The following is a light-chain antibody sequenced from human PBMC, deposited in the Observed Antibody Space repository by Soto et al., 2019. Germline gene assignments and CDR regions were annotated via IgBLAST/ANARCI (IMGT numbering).Light chain of an antibody. CDR1: QTINTY. CDR2: DAS. J-gene: IGKJ1*01. CDR3: QKYNSAPQT. Sequence: DIQMTQSPSSLSASVGDRVTITCRARQTINTYLNWYQQTPGTAPKLLIYDASSLQSGVPSRFRGSGSGTDFTLTISSLQHEDVATYYCQKYNSAPQTFGQGTKVDIK. V-gene: IGKV1-39*01.